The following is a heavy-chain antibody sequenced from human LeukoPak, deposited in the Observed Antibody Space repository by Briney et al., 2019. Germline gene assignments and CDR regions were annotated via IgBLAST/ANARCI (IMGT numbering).Heavy chain of an antibody. Sequence: GGSLRLSCAASGFTFSSYAMHWVRQAPGKGLEWVSYISSSSSSTIYYADSVKGRFTISRDNAKNSLYLQMNSLRAEDTAVYYCARDTAASLVYWGQGTLVTVSS. J-gene: IGHJ4*02. CDR1: GFTFSSYA. CDR3: ARDTAASLVY. V-gene: IGHV3-48*01. D-gene: IGHD6-13*01. CDR2: ISSSSSSTI.